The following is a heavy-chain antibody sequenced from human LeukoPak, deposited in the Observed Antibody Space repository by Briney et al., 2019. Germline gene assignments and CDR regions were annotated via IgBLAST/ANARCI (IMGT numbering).Heavy chain of an antibody. J-gene: IGHJ4*02. CDR2: VHLDGRT. Sequence: SGTLSLTCGVSGGSVINTNWWTWVRPPPGKGLEGIGEVHLDGRTNYNPSLERRLTMSVDVSENQVSLKLTSVTAADTAVYYCAREGGFYRPLDYSGQGTQVTVSS. CDR3: AREGGFYRPLDY. CDR1: GGSVINTNW. V-gene: IGHV4-4*02. D-gene: IGHD3-3*01.